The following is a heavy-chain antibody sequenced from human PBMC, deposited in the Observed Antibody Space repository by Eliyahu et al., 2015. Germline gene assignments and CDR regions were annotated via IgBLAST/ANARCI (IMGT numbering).Heavy chain of an antibody. CDR2: IDWDDDK. J-gene: IGHJ3*02. D-gene: IGHD2-8*02. V-gene: IGHV2-70*15. CDR1: GFSLSTSGMC. Sequence: QVTLRESGPALVKPTQTLTLTCTFSGFSLSTSGMCVSWIRQPPGKALEWFARIDWDDDKYYSTSLKTRLTISKDTSKNQVVLTMTNMDPVDTATYYCARSEVVYKDAFDIWGQGTMVTVSS. CDR3: ARSEVVYKDAFDI.